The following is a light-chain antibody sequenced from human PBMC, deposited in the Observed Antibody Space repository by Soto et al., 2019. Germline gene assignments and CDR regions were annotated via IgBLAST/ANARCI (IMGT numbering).Light chain of an antibody. V-gene: IGKV1-39*01. CDR1: QSISSSY. CDR2: ATS. Sequence: DIQMTQSPSSLSASVGDRVTITCRASQSISSSYLNWYQQKPGKAPNLLIYATSSLQSGVTSRFSGSGSGTDFTLTISSLQPEDFATYYCQQSSPIPPTFGQGTKVEIK. J-gene: IGKJ1*01. CDR3: QQSSPIPPT.